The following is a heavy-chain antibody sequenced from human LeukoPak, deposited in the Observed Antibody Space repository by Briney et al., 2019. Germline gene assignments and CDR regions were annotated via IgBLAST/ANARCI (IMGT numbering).Heavy chain of an antibody. CDR3: GRERRKKIAYYYDSSGYSPGAFDI. J-gene: IGHJ3*02. V-gene: IGHV4-39*07. CDR1: GGSISSSSYY. Sequence: SETLSLTCTVSGGSISSSSYYWGWIRQPPGKGLEWIGSIYYSGSTYYNPSLKSRVTISVDTSKNQFSLKLSSVTAADTAVYYCGRERRKKIAYYYDSSGYSPGAFDIWGQGTMVTVSS. CDR2: IYYSGST. D-gene: IGHD3-22*01.